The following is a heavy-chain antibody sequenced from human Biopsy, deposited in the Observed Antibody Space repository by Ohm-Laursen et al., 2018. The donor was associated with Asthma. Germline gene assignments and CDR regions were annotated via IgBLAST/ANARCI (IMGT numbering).Heavy chain of an antibody. Sequence: ASVKVSCKASGYTVTRYAINWVRQAPGQGLEWMGWISVYNGNTKVAQKLQDRVTMITDTSTSTAYMELRSLRSDDTAVYFCGLGKGGDQHTMVTLYSWGQGTLVTVSS. CDR3: GLGKGGDQHTMVTLYS. V-gene: IGHV1-18*01. D-gene: IGHD7-27*01. CDR2: ISVYNGNT. J-gene: IGHJ4*02. CDR1: GYTVTRYA.